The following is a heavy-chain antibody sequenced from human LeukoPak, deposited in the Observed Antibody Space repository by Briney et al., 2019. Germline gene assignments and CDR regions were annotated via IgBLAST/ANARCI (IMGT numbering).Heavy chain of an antibody. CDR1: GFTFSRYW. V-gene: IGHV3-7*01. Sequence: PGGSLRLSCAASGFTFSRYWMTWVRQAPGKGLEWLANIKQERTEKYYVDSVKGRFTISRDNTKKSLYLQMTSLRVEDTAVYYCARADDMSIAVTGFDFWGQGTLVTVSS. CDR3: ARADDMSIAVTGFDF. CDR2: IKQERTEK. J-gene: IGHJ4*02. D-gene: IGHD6-19*01.